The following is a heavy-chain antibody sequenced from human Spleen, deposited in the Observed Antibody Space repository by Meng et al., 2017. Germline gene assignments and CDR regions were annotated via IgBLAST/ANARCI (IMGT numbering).Heavy chain of an antibody. J-gene: IGHJ4*02. CDR3: ARLRSSSWIYYFDY. Sequence: GQRQGPGLRLVKPSGTRALTCAVSGGSISSSNWWSWVRQPPGKGLEWIGEIYHSGSTNYNPSLKSRVTISVDKSKNQFSLKLSSVTAADTAVYYCARLRSSSWIYYFDYWGQGTLVTVSS. V-gene: IGHV4-4*02. CDR2: IYHSGST. CDR1: GGSISSSNW. D-gene: IGHD6-13*01.